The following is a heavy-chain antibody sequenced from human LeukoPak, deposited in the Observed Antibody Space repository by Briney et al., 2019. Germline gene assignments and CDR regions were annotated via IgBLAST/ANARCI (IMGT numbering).Heavy chain of an antibody. CDR3: ARAITFGGVIALDY. D-gene: IGHD3-16*02. J-gene: IGHJ4*02. CDR1: GGSFSGYY. V-gene: IGHV4-59*01. CDR2: IYYSGST. Sequence: PSETLSLTCAVYGGSFSGYYWSWIRQPPGKGLEWIGYIYYSGSTNYNPSLKSRVTISVDTSKNQFSLKLSSVTAADTAVYYCARAITFGGVIALDYWGQGTLVTVSS.